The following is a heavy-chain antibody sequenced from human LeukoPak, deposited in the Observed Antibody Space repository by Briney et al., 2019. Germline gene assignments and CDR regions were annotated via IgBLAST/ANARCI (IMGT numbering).Heavy chain of an antibody. Sequence: SVKVSCKASGGTFSSYAISWVRQAPGQGLEWMGGIIPIFGTANYAQKFQGRVTITADGSTSTAYMELSSLRSEDTAVYYCASSGSYYAIDYWGQGTLVTVSS. CDR2: IIPIFGTA. J-gene: IGHJ4*02. CDR1: GGTFSSYA. V-gene: IGHV1-69*01. CDR3: ASSGSYYAIDY. D-gene: IGHD3-10*01.